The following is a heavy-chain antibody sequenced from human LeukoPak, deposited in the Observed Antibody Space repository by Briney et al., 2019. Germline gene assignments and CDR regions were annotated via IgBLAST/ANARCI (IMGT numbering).Heavy chain of an antibody. V-gene: IGHV4-39*01. Sequence: SETLSLTCAVYGGSFSGYYWGWIRQPPGKGLEWIGSIYYSGSTYYNPSLKSRVTISVDTSKNQFSLKLSSVTAADTAVYYCARSDSSSSPRGWFDPWGQGTLVTVSS. J-gene: IGHJ5*02. CDR2: IYYSGST. D-gene: IGHD6-6*01. CDR1: GGSFSGYY. CDR3: ARSDSSSSPRGWFDP.